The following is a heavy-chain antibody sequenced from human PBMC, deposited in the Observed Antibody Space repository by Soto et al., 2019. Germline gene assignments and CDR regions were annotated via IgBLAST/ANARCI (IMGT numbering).Heavy chain of an antibody. V-gene: IGHV3-30*18. CDR3: AKAGYTYGSADF. Sequence: QVQLVESGGGVVQPGRSLRLSCAASGFTFSNYGMHWVRQAPGKGLEWVALISSDGSNKYYADSLKGRFTISRDNSKNTLYLQMNSLRAEDTAVYYCAKAGYTYGSADFWGKGTLVTVSS. D-gene: IGHD5-18*01. CDR2: ISSDGSNK. J-gene: IGHJ4*02. CDR1: GFTFSNYG.